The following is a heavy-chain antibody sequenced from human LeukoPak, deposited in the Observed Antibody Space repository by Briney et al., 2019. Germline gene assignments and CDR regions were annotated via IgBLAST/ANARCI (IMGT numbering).Heavy chain of an antibody. V-gene: IGHV4-4*07. D-gene: IGHD3-3*01. Sequence: SETLSLTCTVSGGSISSYYWSWIRQPAGKGLEWIGRIYTSGSTNYNPSLKSRVTMSVDTSKNQFSLKLSSVTAADTAVYYCARDASIYDFWSGFYYYYMDVWGKGTTVTVSS. CDR1: GGSISSYY. CDR2: IYTSGST. CDR3: ARDASIYDFWSGFYYYYMDV. J-gene: IGHJ6*03.